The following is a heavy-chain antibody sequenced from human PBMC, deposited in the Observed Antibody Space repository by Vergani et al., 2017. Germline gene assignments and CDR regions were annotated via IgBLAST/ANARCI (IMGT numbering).Heavy chain of an antibody. V-gene: IGHV3-23*01. D-gene: IGHD6-19*01. Sequence: EVQLLESGGGLVQPGGSLRLSCAASGFTFSNSAVSWVRQAPGRGLAWVSSISGPGLSTYYADSVKGRFSISRDNSKNTLYLQMNSLRAEDTAVYYCAKGLSSSGWYLDYWGQGTLVTVSS. CDR2: ISGPGLST. CDR1: GFTFSNSA. J-gene: IGHJ4*02. CDR3: AKGLSSSGWYLDY.